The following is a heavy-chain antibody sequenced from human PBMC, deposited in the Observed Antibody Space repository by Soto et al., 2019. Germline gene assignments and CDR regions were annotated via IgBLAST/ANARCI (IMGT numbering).Heavy chain of an antibody. V-gene: IGHV1-2*04. D-gene: IGHD2-2*01. CDR3: ARTHCSSTSCYVGSCDY. Sequence: ASVKVSCKASGYTFTGYYIHWVRQAPGQGLEWMGWINPNSGATNYAQNFQGWLTMTRDTSISTAYMELSRLRSDDTAVYYCARTHCSSTSCYVGSCDYWGQGTLVTVSS. CDR1: GYTFTGYY. CDR2: INPNSGAT. J-gene: IGHJ4*02.